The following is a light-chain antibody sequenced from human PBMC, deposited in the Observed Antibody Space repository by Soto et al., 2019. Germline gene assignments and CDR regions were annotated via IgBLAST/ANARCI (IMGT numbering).Light chain of an antibody. J-gene: IGKJ5*01. CDR1: QSVSGGY. Sequence: EIALRQSPCTLSLSAGERATLSCRASQSVSGGYLAWYQQKRGQAPRLLIYDTSGRATGTPDRFSGSGSGTDFTLTISRLEPEDFAVYLCQQYGGSPITFGQGTRLEIK. CDR2: DTS. V-gene: IGKV3-20*01. CDR3: QQYGGSPIT.